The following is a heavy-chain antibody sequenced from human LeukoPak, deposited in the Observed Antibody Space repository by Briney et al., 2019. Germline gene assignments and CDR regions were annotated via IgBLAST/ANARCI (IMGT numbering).Heavy chain of an antibody. CDR3: ARDPGIVVVITTGFGDY. CDR1: GFTFSSYA. J-gene: IGHJ4*02. Sequence: PGGPLRLSCAASGFTFSSYAMHWVRQAPGKGLEWVAVISYDGSNKYYADSVKGRFTISRDNSKNTLYLQMNSLRAEDTAVYYCARDPGIVVVITTGFGDYWGQGTLVTVSS. V-gene: IGHV3-30-3*01. D-gene: IGHD3-22*01. CDR2: ISYDGSNK.